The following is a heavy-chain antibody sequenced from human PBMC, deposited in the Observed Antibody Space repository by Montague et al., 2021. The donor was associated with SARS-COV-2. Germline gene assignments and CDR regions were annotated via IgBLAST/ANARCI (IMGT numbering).Heavy chain of an antibody. V-gene: IGHV4-59*08. CDR3: ATQEGGFTSGALDY. J-gene: IGHJ4*02. CDR2: IPVSGST. Sequence: SETLSLTCTVSGGSLNSLYCSWVRQSPGKRKGWIGYIPVSGSTKYNSSXXSRVTMSLYTSRYQPSLTLSSVTAADTAIYYCATQEGGFTSGALDYWGQGTLVTVSS. D-gene: IGHD5-12*01. CDR1: GGSLNSLY.